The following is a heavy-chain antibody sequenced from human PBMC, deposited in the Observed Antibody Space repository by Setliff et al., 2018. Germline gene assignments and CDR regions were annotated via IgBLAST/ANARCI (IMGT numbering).Heavy chain of an antibody. V-gene: IGHV3-33*01. D-gene: IGHD3-22*01. Sequence: HPGGSLRLSCAASGFTSGFSFSNFNMHWVRQAPGKGLEWVAVIWYGGSNKYYADSVKGRFTISRDNAQNTLYLQMNSLRAEDTAVYYCARGAYYYESSGYPPMVWGQGTLVTVSS. CDR1: GFSFSNFN. CDR3: ARGAYYYESSGYPPMV. J-gene: IGHJ4*02. CDR2: IWYGGSNK.